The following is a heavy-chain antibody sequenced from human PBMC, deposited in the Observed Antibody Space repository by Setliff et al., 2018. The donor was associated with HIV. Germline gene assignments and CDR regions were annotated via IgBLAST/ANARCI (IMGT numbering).Heavy chain of an antibody. CDR3: AGVFGVYYDKEGPYDAFDI. J-gene: IGHJ3*02. D-gene: IGHD3-22*01. V-gene: IGHV1-69*05. Sequence: SVKVSCKASGGTFSSYAISWVRQAPGQGLEWMGGLIPILGTANYAQKFQGRVTITTDESTSTAYMELSSLRSEETAVYYCAGVFGVYYDKEGPYDAFDIWGQGTMVTVSS. CDR1: GGTFSSYA. CDR2: LIPILGTA.